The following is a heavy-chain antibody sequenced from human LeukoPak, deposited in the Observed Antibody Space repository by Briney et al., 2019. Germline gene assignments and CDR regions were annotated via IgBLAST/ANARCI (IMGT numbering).Heavy chain of an antibody. D-gene: IGHD1-14*01. V-gene: IGHV1-69*04. CDR1: GGTFSSYA. J-gene: IGHJ4*02. CDR3: ARDGSRKNWNHRPPNFDY. Sequence: SVKVSCKASGGTFSSYAISWVRQAPGQGLEWMGRIIPILGIANYAQKVQGRVTITADKSTSTAYMELSSLRCEDTAVYHCARDGSRKNWNHRPPNFDYWGQGTLVTVSS. CDR2: IIPILGIA.